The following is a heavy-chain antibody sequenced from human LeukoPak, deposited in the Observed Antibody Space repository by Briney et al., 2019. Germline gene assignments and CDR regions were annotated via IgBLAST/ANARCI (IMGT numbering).Heavy chain of an antibody. CDR1: GGSFSGYY. D-gene: IGHD3-10*01. CDR3: AKSNGYGLIDI. J-gene: IGHJ3*02. CDR2: INHSGST. V-gene: IGHV4-34*01. Sequence: KPSETLSLTCAVYGGSFSGYYWSWTRQPPGKGLEWIGEINHSGSTNYNPSLKSRVTISVDTSKNQFSLKLSSVTAADTAVYYCAKSNGYGLIDIWGQGTMVTVSS.